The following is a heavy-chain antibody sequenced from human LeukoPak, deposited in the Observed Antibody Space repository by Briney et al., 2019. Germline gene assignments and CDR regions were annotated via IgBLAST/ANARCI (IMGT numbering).Heavy chain of an antibody. CDR3: ARDGIDGDGDYSDYFDY. CDR1: GGTFSSYA. Sequence: SVKVSCKASGGTFSSYAISWVRQAPGQGLEWMGRIIPVFGTANYAQKFQGRVTITTDESTSTAYMELSSLRSEDTAVYYCARDGIDGDGDYSDYFDYWGQGTLVTVSS. V-gene: IGHV1-69*05. D-gene: IGHD4-17*01. CDR2: IIPVFGTA. J-gene: IGHJ4*02.